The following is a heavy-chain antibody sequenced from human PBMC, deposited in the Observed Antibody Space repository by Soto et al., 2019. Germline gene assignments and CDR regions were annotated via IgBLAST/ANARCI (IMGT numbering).Heavy chain of an antibody. CDR3: AGVVGGYYYGMDV. D-gene: IGHD2-2*01. Sequence: QVQLQESGPGLVKPSGTLSLTCAVSGGSISSSNWWSWVRQPPGKGLEWIGEIYHSGSTNYNPSLTRRVTRSVDKSKNQFSLKLSSVTAADTAVYYCAGVVGGYYYGMDVWGQGTTVTVSS. CDR1: GGSISSSNW. V-gene: IGHV4-4*02. CDR2: IYHSGST. J-gene: IGHJ6*02.